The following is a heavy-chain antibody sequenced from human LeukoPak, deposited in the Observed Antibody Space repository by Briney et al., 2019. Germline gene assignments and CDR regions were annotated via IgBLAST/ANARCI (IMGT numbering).Heavy chain of an antibody. Sequence: PSETLSLTCTVSGGSISSYYWSWVRQPAGKGLEWIGRIYASGNTNYNPSLKGRVTMTVDTSKNQFSLNLSSVTAADTAVYYCARGYVSSNWYKEDVLDIWGQGTMVTVSS. J-gene: IGHJ3*02. CDR3: ARGYVSSNWYKEDVLDI. D-gene: IGHD6-13*01. CDR1: GGSISSYY. CDR2: IYASGNT. V-gene: IGHV4-4*07.